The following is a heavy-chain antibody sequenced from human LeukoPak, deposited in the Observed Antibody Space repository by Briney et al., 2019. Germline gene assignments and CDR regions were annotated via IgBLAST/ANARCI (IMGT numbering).Heavy chain of an antibody. J-gene: IGHJ4*02. V-gene: IGHV4-4*07. Sequence: SETLSLXCTVSGGSITSYHWSWIRRPAGKGLESIGRIYTSGSTNYNPSLKSRVTMSVDTSKNQFSLKLSSVTAADTAVYYCARDGLYSYGYSYFDYWGQGTLVTVSS. D-gene: IGHD5-18*01. CDR3: ARDGLYSYGYSYFDY. CDR2: IYTSGST. CDR1: GGSITSYH.